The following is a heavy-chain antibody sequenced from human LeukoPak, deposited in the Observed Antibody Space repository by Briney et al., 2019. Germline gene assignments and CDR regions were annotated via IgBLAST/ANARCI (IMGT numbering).Heavy chain of an antibody. Sequence: PGRSLRLSCAASGFTFDDYAMHWVRQAPGKGLEWVSGITCNSDNIDYADSVKGRFTISRDNAKNSLYLQMNSLRAEDMALYYWARALVIDYWGQGTLVTVSS. V-gene: IGHV3-9*03. CDR1: GFTFDDYA. D-gene: IGHD4-23*01. J-gene: IGHJ4*02. CDR2: ITCNSDNI. CDR3: ARALVIDY.